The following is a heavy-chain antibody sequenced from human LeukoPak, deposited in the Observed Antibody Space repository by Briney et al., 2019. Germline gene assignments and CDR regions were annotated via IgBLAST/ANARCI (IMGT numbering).Heavy chain of an antibody. CDR2: INHSGST. D-gene: IGHD6-19*01. Sequence: SETLSLTCADYGGSFSGYYWSWIRQPPGKGLEWIGEINHSGSTNYNPSLKSRVTISVDTSKNQFSLKLSSVTAADTAVYYCTIAVADRVWFDPWGQGTLVTVSS. J-gene: IGHJ5*02. V-gene: IGHV4-34*01. CDR1: GGSFSGYY. CDR3: TIAVADRVWFDP.